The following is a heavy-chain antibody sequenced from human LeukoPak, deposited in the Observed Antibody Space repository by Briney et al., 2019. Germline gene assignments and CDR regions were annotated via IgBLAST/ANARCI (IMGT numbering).Heavy chain of an antibody. Sequence: GASVKVSCKASGYTFTSYDINWVRQATGQGLEWMGWMNPNSGNTGYAQKFQGRVTMTRNTSISTPYMELSSLRSEDTAVYYCARVEQWLVQGYYYYMDVWGKGTTVTVSS. CDR3: ARVEQWLVQGYYYYMDV. J-gene: IGHJ6*03. V-gene: IGHV1-8*01. CDR1: GYTFTSYD. CDR2: MNPNSGNT. D-gene: IGHD6-19*01.